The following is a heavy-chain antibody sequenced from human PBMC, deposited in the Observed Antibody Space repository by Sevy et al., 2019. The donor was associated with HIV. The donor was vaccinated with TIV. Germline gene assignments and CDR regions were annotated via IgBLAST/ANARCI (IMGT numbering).Heavy chain of an antibody. V-gene: IGHV3-30*02. CDR1: GFTFNFHG. J-gene: IGHJ5*02. CDR2: IWHDGSNK. Sequence: GGSLRLSCAASGFTFNFHGMNWVRQAPGKGLEWVAFIWHDGSNKYMADSVKGRFTISRDNSKNTLFLQMNSLTVEDTAVYYCTRETDNSARWLDPWGQRTLGPVSS. CDR3: TRETDNSARWLDP. D-gene: IGHD4-4*01.